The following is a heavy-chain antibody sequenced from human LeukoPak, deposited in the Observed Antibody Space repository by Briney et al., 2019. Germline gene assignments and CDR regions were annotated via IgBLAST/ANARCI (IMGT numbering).Heavy chain of an antibody. CDR2: IYYSGST. V-gene: IGHV4-59*08. Sequence: PSETLSLTCTVSDGSISSHYWSWIRQPPGKGLEWIGYIYYSGSTSYNSSLKSRVTISVDTSKNQFSLKLSSVTAADTAVYYCARVLGELSFALDYWGQGTLVTVSS. D-gene: IGHD3-16*02. J-gene: IGHJ4*02. CDR1: DGSISSHY. CDR3: ARVLGELSFALDY.